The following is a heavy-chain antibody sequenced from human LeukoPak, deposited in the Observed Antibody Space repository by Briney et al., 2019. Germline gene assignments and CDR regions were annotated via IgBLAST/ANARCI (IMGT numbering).Heavy chain of an antibody. Sequence: GGSLRLSCAASGFTFSSYDMHWVRQATGKGLEWVSAIGTAGDTYYPGSVKGRFIISRENAKNSLYLQMNSLRAGDTAVYYCARVGRLRDYWYFDLWGRGTLVTVSS. CDR2: IGTAGDT. V-gene: IGHV3-13*04. J-gene: IGHJ2*01. D-gene: IGHD4-17*01. CDR3: ARVGRLRDYWYFDL. CDR1: GFTFSSYD.